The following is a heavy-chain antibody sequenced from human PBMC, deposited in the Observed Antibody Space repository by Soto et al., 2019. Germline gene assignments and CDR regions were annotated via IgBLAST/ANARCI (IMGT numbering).Heavy chain of an antibody. V-gene: IGHV1-2*02. CDR3: ARGGGVGVAGSAAFEM. Sequence: QLHLVQSGAVVKKPGASVTVSCSASGYPVTAYYMHWVRQAPGRGLEWMGGINPATGAAKYTQTFQGRVTMPRATSTSTVFMELRRLTSEDTAAFYCARGGGVGVAGSAAFEMWGQGTVVTVSS. D-gene: IGHD3-3*01. CDR1: GYPVTAYY. CDR2: INPATGAA. J-gene: IGHJ3*02.